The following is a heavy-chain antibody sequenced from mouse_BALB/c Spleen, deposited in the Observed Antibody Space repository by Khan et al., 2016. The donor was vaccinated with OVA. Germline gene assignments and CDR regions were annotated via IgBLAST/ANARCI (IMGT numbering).Heavy chain of an antibody. V-gene: IGHV5-6*01. CDR3: TRLAYYYDSEGFAY. CDR2: VSTGGGYT. CDR1: GFTFSTYG. D-gene: IGHD1-1*01. Sequence: EVQLVESGGDLVKPGGSLKLSCAASGFTFSTYGMSWVRQTPDKRLEWVATVSTGGGYTYYPDSVKGRFTFSRDNAKNTLYLQMSGLKSEDTAMFDCTRLAYYYDSEGFAYWGQGTLVTVSA. J-gene: IGHJ3*01.